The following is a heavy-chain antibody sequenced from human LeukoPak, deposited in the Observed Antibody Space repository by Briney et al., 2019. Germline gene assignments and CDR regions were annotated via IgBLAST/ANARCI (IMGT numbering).Heavy chain of an antibody. CDR2: ISGSGTST. CDR1: GFTFRSYA. CDR3: EGTYYYDSSDDY. V-gene: IGHV3-23*01. J-gene: IGHJ4*02. Sequence: GGSLRLSCAASGFTFRSYAMSWVRQAPGKGLEWVLAISGSGTSTYYADSVKGRFTISRDKSKNTLYLQMNSLRAEDTAVYYCEGTYYYDSSDDYWGQGTLVTVSS. D-gene: IGHD3-22*01.